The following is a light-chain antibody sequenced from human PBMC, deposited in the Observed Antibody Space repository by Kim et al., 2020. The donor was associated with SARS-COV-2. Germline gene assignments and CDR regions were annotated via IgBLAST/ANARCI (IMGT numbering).Light chain of an antibody. CDR3: LAWDVSLSVWL. CDR1: SNNVGREG. V-gene: IGLV10-54*01. Sequence: QAGLTQPPSVSKGLRQTATLTCTGNSNNVGREGAAWLQQHQGHPAKVLSDRRNKRPSGIPERFSASRSGNTASLTISGLQPEDEADYYCLAWDVSLSVWLFGGGTKVTVL. J-gene: IGLJ3*02. CDR2: RRN.